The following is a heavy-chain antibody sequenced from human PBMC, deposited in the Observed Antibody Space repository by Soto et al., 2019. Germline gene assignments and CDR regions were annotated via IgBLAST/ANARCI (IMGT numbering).Heavy chain of an antibody. J-gene: IGHJ5*02. Sequence: VGSLRLSCAVSGFALSSYSIACVRQAPGKGLEWVSFTFNYAGSTIYYADSVKGRFTISRGNAKNSLYLQMNSLRAEDTAVYYCERDPDSSGWYNWFDPWGQGTLVTVSS. V-gene: IGHV3-48*01. CDR1: GFALSSYS. D-gene: IGHD6-19*01. CDR2: TFNYAGSTI. CDR3: ERDPDSSGWYNWFDP.